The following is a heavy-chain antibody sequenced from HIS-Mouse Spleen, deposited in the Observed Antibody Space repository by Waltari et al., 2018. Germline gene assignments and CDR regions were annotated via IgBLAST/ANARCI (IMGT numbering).Heavy chain of an antibody. CDR1: GFTVRRNY. D-gene: IGHD6-6*01. V-gene: IGHV3-66*03. CDR3: ARGLNTARPSHFDY. Sequence: EVQLVESGGGLIQPGGSLRPSCAASGFTVRRNYMSWVRQAPGKGLGWVSVIYSGGSTYYADSVKGRFTISRDNSKNTLYLQMNSLRAEDTAVYYCARGLNTARPSHFDYWGQGTLVTVSS. J-gene: IGHJ4*02. CDR2: IYSGGST.